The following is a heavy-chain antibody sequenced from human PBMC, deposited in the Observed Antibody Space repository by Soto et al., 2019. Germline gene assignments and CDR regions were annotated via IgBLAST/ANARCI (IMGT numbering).Heavy chain of an antibody. CDR3: AKRPYWGGYYYSGMGV. J-gene: IGHJ6*01. Sequence: EVQLLESGGGLVQPGGSLSLSCAASGFTFSDYAMNWVRQAPGKGLEWVSFISGSSGNSTYYADSVKGRFTVSRDNSKITLYLQMDSLSAEGTAVCYCAKRPYWGGYYYSGMGVWGQGTTGTVSS. CDR1: GFTFSDYA. D-gene: IGHD7-27*01. V-gene: IGHV3-23*01. CDR2: ISGSSGNST.